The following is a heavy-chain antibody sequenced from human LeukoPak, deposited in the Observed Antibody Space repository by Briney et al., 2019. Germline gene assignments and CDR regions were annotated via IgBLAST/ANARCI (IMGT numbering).Heavy chain of an antibody. J-gene: IGHJ4*02. Sequence: GESLKISCKGSGYSFTSYWIGWVRQMPGKGLEWMGIIYPGDSDTRYSPSFQGQVTTSADKSISTAYLQWSSLKASDTAVYYCARPRAQHPPHFDYWGQRTLVTVSS. CDR2: IYPGDSDT. CDR1: GYSFTSYW. V-gene: IGHV5-51*01. CDR3: ARPRAQHPPHFDY. D-gene: IGHD6-13*01.